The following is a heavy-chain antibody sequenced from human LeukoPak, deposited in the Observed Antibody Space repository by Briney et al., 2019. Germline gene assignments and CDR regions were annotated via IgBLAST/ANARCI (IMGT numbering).Heavy chain of an antibody. CDR3: ARSDYCTNGVCYTPFDY. V-gene: IGHV1-69*04. CDR1: GGTFSSYA. CDR2: IIPILGIA. Sequence: SVKVSCKASGGTFSSYAIIWVRQAPGQGLEWMGRIIPILGIANYAQKFQGRVTITADKSTSTAYMELSSLRSEDTAVYHCARSDYCTNGVCYTPFDYWGQGTLVTVSS. D-gene: IGHD2-8*01. J-gene: IGHJ4*02.